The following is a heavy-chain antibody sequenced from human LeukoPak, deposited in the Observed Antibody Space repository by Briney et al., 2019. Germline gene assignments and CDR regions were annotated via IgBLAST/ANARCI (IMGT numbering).Heavy chain of an antibody. J-gene: IGHJ3*02. CDR1: GFTFSSYA. CDR3: ARDLWCGADCYGTFDI. D-gene: IGHD2-21*02. V-gene: IGHV3-33*08. Sequence: PGGSLRLSCAASGFTFSSYAMSWVRQAPGKGLEWVALTWYDESNKYYADSVKGRFTISRDNSKNTLYLQMNSLRAEDTAVYYCARDLWCGADCYGTFDIWGQGTMVSVSS. CDR2: TWYDESNK.